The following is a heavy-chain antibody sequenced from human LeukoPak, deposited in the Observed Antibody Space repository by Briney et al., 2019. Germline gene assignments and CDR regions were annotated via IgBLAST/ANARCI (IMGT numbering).Heavy chain of an antibody. J-gene: IGHJ4*02. D-gene: IGHD3-3*01. V-gene: IGHV3-48*01. CDR3: ARDNPTYYDFWSGYYLDY. CDR2: ISSSSSTI. Sequence: PGGSLRLSCAASGFTFSSYGMHWVRQAPGKGLEWVSYISSSSSTIYYADSVKGRFTISRDNAKNSLYLQMNSLRAEGTAVYYCARDNPTYYDFWSGYYLDYWGQGTLVTVSS. CDR1: GFTFSSYG.